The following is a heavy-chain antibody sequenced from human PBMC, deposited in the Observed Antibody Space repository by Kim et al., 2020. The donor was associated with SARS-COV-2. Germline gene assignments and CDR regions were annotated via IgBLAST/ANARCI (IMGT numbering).Heavy chain of an antibody. CDR3: ARHGSDIVVVQTPPLYYSSGMDV. Sequence: SETLSLTCTVSGGSISSSSYYWGWIRQPPGKGLEWIGSIYYSGSTYYNPSLKSRVTISVDTSKNQFSLKLSSVTAADTAVYYCARHGSDIVVVQTPPLYYSSGMDVWGQGTTVTVSS. CDR1: GGSISSSSYY. D-gene: IGHD2-2*01. J-gene: IGHJ6*02. V-gene: IGHV4-39*01. CDR2: IYYSGST.